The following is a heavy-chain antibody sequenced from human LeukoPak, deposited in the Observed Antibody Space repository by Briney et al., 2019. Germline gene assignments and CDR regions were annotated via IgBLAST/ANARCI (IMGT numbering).Heavy chain of an antibody. V-gene: IGHV4-59*01. CDR3: ARHSSGWYPVFDY. CDR2: IYYSGST. D-gene: IGHD6-19*01. Sequence: SETLSLTCTVSGGSISNNYWSWIRQPPGKGLEWIGYIYYSGSTNYNPSLKSRDTISVDTSKNQFSLKLSSVTTADTAVYYCARHSSGWYPVFDYWGQGTLVTVSS. CDR1: GGSISNNY. J-gene: IGHJ4*02.